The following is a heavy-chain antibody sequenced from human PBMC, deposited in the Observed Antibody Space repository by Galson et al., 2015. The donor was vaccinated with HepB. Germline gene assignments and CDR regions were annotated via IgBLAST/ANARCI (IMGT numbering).Heavy chain of an antibody. CDR2: ISSRSSPI. CDR1: GFPFSTYS. CDR3: ATTGYTSSWHNL. Sequence: SLRLSCAASGFPFSTYSMNWVRQAPGQGLEWISYISSRSSPIYYADSVKGRFTISRDDAKNSVYLQMNSLRGEDTAVYYCATTGYTSSWHNLWGQGTLVTVSS. V-gene: IGHV3-48*01. D-gene: IGHD6-13*01. J-gene: IGHJ4*02.